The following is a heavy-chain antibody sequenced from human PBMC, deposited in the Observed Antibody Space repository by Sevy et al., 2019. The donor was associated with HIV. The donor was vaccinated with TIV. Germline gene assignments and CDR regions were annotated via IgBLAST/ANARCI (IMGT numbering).Heavy chain of an antibody. CDR3: ARGSRLTDV. J-gene: IGHJ6*04. CDR1: GFTFSNYW. D-gene: IGHD3-16*01. V-gene: IGHV3-7*01. CDR2: IKEDGSEK. Sequence: GGSLGLSCAASGFTFSNYWMSWVRQAPGKGLEWVAKIKEDGSEKQCVDSVKGRFTISRDNAKNSLYLQMNSLRAEDTAVYYCARGSRLTDVWCKGTTVTVSS.